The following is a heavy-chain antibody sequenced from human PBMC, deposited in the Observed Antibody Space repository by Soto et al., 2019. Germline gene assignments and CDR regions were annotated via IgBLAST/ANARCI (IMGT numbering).Heavy chain of an antibody. CDR1: GYTFTSYG. V-gene: IGHV1-18*04. Sequence: QVQLVQSGAEVKKPGASVKVSCKASGYTFTSYGISWVRQAPGQGLEWMGWISAYNGNTNYAQKLQGRVTMTTDTSTSSAYMELRSLRSDDTAVYYCARGVVTPAAIPGSYYYYGMDVWGQGTTVTVSS. J-gene: IGHJ6*02. CDR3: ARGVVTPAAIPGSYYYYGMDV. CDR2: ISAYNGNT. D-gene: IGHD2-2*02.